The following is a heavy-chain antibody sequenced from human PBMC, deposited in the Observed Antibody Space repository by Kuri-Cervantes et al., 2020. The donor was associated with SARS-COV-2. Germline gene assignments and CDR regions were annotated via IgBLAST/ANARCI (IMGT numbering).Heavy chain of an antibody. D-gene: IGHD6-13*01. CDR1: GGSISSSSYY. CDR2: IYYSGST. V-gene: IGHV4-39*07. J-gene: IGHJ6*02. CDR3: ARDCEGGGSSRGYYYYYGMDV. Sequence: SETLSLTCTVSGGSISSSSYYWGWIRQPPGKGLEWIGSIYYSGSTYYNPSLKSRITISVDKSKNQFSLKLSSVTAADSAVYYCARDCEGGGSSRGYYYYYGMDVWGQGTTVTVSS.